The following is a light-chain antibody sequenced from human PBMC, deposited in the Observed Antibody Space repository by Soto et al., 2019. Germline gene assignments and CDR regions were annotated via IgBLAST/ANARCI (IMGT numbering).Light chain of an antibody. CDR3: SSYTNTATLV. CDR1: SGDVGGYNY. V-gene: IGLV2-14*01. Sequence: QSALTQPASVSGSPGQSITISCTGTSGDVGGYNYVSWYQQHPGKAPKLIIYDVSSRPAGVSNRFSGSKSGNTASLTISGLQAEDEADYYCSSYTNTATLVLGVGTKVTVL. CDR2: DVS. J-gene: IGLJ2*01.